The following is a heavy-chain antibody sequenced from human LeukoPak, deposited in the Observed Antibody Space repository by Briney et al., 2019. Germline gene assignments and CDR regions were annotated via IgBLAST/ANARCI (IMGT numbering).Heavy chain of an antibody. D-gene: IGHD6-13*01. CDR1: GGSISSSNW. CDR2: IYYSGST. J-gene: IGHJ3*02. Sequence: SGTLSLTCAVSGGSISSSNWWSWVRQPPGKGLEWIGYIYYSGSTNYNPSLKSRVTISVDTSKNQFSLKLSSVTAADTAVYYCARLMIAAAGSDAFDIWGQGTMVTVSS. CDR3: ARLMIAAAGSDAFDI. V-gene: IGHV4-4*02.